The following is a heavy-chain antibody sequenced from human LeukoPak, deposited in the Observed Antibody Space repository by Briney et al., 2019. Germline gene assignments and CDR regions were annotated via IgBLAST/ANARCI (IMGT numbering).Heavy chain of an antibody. J-gene: IGHJ4*02. D-gene: IGHD2-15*01. V-gene: IGHV4-59*08. CDR2: IYYSGST. Sequence: PSETLSLTRTVSDGSISSHYWSWIRQPPGKGLEWIGYIYYSGSTNYNPSLKSRVTISVDTSKNQFSLKLSSVTAADTAVYYCARYHCSGGTCYHFDYWGQGAQVTVSS. CDR1: DGSISSHY. CDR3: ARYHCSGGTCYHFDY.